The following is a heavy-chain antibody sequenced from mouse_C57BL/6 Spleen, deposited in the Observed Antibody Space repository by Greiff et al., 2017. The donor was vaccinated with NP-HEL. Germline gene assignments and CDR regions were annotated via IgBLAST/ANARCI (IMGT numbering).Heavy chain of an antibody. Sequence: QVQLKESGAELVRPGTSVKVSCKASGYAFTNYLIEWVKQRPGQGLEWIGVINPGSGGTNYNEKFKGKATLTADKSSSTAYMQLSSLTSEDSAVYFCARSENLYAMDYWGQGTSVTVSS. CDR1: GYAFTNYL. CDR2: INPGSGGT. CDR3: ARSENLYAMDY. V-gene: IGHV1-54*01. J-gene: IGHJ4*01.